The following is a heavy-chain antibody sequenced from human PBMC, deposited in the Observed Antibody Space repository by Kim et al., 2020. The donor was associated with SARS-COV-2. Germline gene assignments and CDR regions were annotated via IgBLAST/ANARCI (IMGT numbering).Heavy chain of an antibody. J-gene: IGHJ5*02. CDR1: GGTFSSYA. CDR2: IIPIFGTA. CDR3: AREQTPITMIVVTLGNWFDP. Sequence: SVKVSCKASGGTFSSYAISWVRQAPGQGLEWMGGIIPIFGTANYAQKFQGRVTITADESTSTAYMELSSLRSEDTAVYYCAREQTPITMIVVTLGNWFDPWGQGTLVTVSS. D-gene: IGHD3-22*01. V-gene: IGHV1-69*13.